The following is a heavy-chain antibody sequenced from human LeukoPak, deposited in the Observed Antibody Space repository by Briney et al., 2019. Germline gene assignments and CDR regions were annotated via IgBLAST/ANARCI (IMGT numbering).Heavy chain of an antibody. CDR3: ARDREGLAYFDY. V-gene: IGHV1-2*02. D-gene: IGHD3/OR15-3a*01. CDR1: GYTFTGKL. Sequence: GASVKVSCKASGYTFTGKLIHWVRPAPGQGLEWMGWIDPNSGGTDYAQKFRGRVTMTRDTSTSTAYMDLSSLISDDTAVYYCARDREGLAYFDYWGQGTLVTVSS. J-gene: IGHJ4*02. CDR2: IDPNSGGT.